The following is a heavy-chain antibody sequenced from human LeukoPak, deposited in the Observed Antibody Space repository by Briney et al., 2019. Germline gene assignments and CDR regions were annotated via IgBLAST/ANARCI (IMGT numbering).Heavy chain of an antibody. D-gene: IGHD6-6*01. Sequence: PGGSLRLSCAASGFTFSSYWMSWVRQAPGKGLEWVGRIKTKSDGATTDYVAPVKDRFTISRDDSKSTLYLQMNSLKSEDTAVYFCLTHSTSSAPNYWGQGTLVTVSS. J-gene: IGHJ4*02. CDR3: LTHSTSSAPNY. CDR2: IKTKSDGATT. CDR1: GFTFSSYW. V-gene: IGHV3-15*01.